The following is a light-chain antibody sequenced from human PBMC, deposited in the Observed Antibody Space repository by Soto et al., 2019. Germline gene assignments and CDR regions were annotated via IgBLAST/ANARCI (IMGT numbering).Light chain of an antibody. V-gene: IGKV1-39*01. CDR3: QQTYIPPSIT. CDR2: AAS. J-gene: IGKJ5*01. Sequence: DIQMTQSPSSLSASVGDRVTITCRASQNVLSFLNWYQQKPGKAPKLLIYAASSSQSGVPSRFSGSGSGTDFTLTISSLQAEDFATYYCQQTYIPPSITFGQGTRLEIK. CDR1: QNVLSF.